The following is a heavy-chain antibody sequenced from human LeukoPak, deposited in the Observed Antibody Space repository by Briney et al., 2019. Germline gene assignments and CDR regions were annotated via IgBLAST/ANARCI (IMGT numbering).Heavy chain of an antibody. V-gene: IGHV4-61*02. CDR3: ASSGY. Sequence: KPSQTLSLTCTVSGGSISSGSYYWSWIRQPAGKGLEWIGRIYTSGSTNYNPSLKSRVTISVDTSKNQFPLKLSSVTAADTAVYYCASSGYWGQGTLVTVSS. D-gene: IGHD3-10*01. CDR2: IYTSGST. J-gene: IGHJ4*02. CDR1: GGSISSGSYY.